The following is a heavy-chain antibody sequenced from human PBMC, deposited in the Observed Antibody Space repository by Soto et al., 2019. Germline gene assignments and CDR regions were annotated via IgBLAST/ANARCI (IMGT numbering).Heavy chain of an antibody. V-gene: IGHV4-59*01. CDR2: IYYSGST. CDR3: ARGQQWLIGGQY. J-gene: IGHJ4*02. Sequence: PEETLSLTCTVSGGSISSYYWSWIRQPPGKGLEWIGYIYYSGSTNYNPSLKSRVTISVDTSKNQFSLKLSSVTAADTAVYYCARGQQWLIGGQYWGQGTLVTVSS. CDR1: GGSISSYY. D-gene: IGHD6-19*01.